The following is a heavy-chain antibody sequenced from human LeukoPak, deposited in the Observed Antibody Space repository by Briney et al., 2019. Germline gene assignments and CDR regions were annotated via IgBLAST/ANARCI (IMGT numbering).Heavy chain of an antibody. CDR1: GHTFTSYY. CDR3: ARGPRITMIVVVTLEDY. CDR2: SSPSGGST. D-gene: IGHD3-22*01. Sequence: ASVKVSCKAFGHTFTSYYLHWVRQAPGQGLEWMGISSPSGGSTTYAQNFQDRVTMTRDTSISTAYMELSRLRSDDTAVYYCARGPRITMIVVVTLEDYWGQGTLVTVSS. J-gene: IGHJ4*02. V-gene: IGHV1-46*01.